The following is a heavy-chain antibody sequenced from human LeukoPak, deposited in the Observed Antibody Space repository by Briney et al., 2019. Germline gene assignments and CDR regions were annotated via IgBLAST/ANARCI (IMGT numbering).Heavy chain of an antibody. V-gene: IGHV4-59*08. CDR3: ARREGDYGVYY. CDR2: IYYSGST. CDR1: GGSISSHY. Sequence: SSETLSLTCTVSGGSISSHYWSWIRQPPGKGLEWIGYIYYSGSTNYNPSLKSRVTISVDTSKNQFSLKLSSVTAADTAVYYCARREGDYGVYYWGQGTLVTVSS. J-gene: IGHJ4*02. D-gene: IGHD4-17*01.